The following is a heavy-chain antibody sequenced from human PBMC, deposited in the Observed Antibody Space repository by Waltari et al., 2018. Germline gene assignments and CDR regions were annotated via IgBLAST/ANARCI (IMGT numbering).Heavy chain of an antibody. J-gene: IGHJ5*02. CDR2: INTDTGEK. V-gene: IGHV1-3*04. CDR3: ARDPGVRPWRVPGRPLYNWFDP. D-gene: IGHD2-8*01. Sequence: QVQLVQSGAELKKPGASVKVSCKDSRYTFTTFDIHWVRKDPGQSLEWMRWINTDTGEKTSTRKFQGRVTITRDTSATTAYRELSSLRSEDTAVYFCARDPGVRPWRVPGRPLYNWFDPWGQGTLVTVSS. CDR1: RYTFTTFD.